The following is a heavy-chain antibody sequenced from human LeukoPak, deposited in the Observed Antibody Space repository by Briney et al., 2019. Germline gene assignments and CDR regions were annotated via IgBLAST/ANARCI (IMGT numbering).Heavy chain of an antibody. CDR1: GGPISCGSYY. CDR3: AGRPTVEAYYYYVEV. D-gene: IGHD4-17*01. V-gene: IGHV4-61*02. J-gene: IGHJ6*03. CDR2: IYNSGCT. Sequence: SETLSLTCSVSGGPISCGSYYWSWIRQPAGKGLECIGRIYNSGCTIYNHSLKSRATISVDTTKNQFSLKLSSVTAADTAVYYCAGRPTVEAYYYYVEVWGKGTTVTISS.